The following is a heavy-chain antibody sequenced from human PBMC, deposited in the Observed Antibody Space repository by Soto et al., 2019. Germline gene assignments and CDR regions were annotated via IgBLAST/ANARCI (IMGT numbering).Heavy chain of an antibody. V-gene: IGHV3-23*01. CDR2: ISYGGGTT. Sequence: GGSLRLSCAASEFTFSNYAMSWVRPAPGKGLEWVSAISYGGGTTYYADSVKGRFTISRDNSKNTLYLQMNGLRAEDTAVYYCAKNPGYYYDSTGYHFDYWGQGTLVTVSS. J-gene: IGHJ4*02. CDR3: AKNPGYYYDSTGYHFDY. D-gene: IGHD3-22*01. CDR1: EFTFSNYA.